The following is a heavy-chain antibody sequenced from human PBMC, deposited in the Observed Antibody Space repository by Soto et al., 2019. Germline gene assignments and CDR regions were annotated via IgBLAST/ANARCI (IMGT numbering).Heavy chain of an antibody. Sequence: QVQLVESGGGVVQPGRSPRLSCAASGFTFSSYAMHWVRQAPGKGLEWVAVISYDGSNKYYADSVKGRFTISRDNSKNTLYLQMNSRRAEDTAVYYCARDQLWFGEHEVGMDVWGQGTTVTVSS. D-gene: IGHD3-10*01. V-gene: IGHV3-30-3*01. J-gene: IGHJ6*02. CDR2: ISYDGSNK. CDR3: ARDQLWFGEHEVGMDV. CDR1: GFTFSSYA.